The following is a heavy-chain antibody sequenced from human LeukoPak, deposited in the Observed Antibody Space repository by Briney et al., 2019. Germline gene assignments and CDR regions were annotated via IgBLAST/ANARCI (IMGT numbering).Heavy chain of an antibody. Sequence: PSETLSLTCTVSGGSISSYYWSWIRQPPGKGLEWIGYIYYGGSTNYNPSLKSRVTISVDTSKNQFSLKLSSVTAADTAVYYCARVDVWFDPWGQGTLVTVSS. CDR1: GGSISSYY. CDR2: IYYGGST. J-gene: IGHJ5*02. V-gene: IGHV4-59*01. CDR3: ARVDVWFDP.